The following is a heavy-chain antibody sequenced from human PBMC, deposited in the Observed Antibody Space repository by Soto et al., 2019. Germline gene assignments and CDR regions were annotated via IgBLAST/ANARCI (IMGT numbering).Heavy chain of an antibody. CDR1: GGSISSSNW. CDR3: GRPNIAAAGTVNYYYYYGIDV. V-gene: IGHV4-4*02. J-gene: IGHJ6*02. D-gene: IGHD6-13*01. Sequence: QVQLQESGPGLVKPSGTLSLTCAVSGGSISSSNWWSWVRQPPGKGLEWIGEIYHSGSTNYNPSLKSRLTISVDKSKNQVALKLSSVTAADTAVYYCGRPNIAAAGTVNYYYYYGIDVWGQGTTFTVSS. CDR2: IYHSGST.